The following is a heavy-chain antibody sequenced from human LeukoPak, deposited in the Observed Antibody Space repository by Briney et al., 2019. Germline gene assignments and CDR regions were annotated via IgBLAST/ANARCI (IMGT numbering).Heavy chain of an antibody. CDR2: IYYSGST. J-gene: IGHJ6*02. CDR1: GGSISSYY. V-gene: IGHV4-59*01. D-gene: IGHD4-17*01. CDR3: ARDFAVTTAYYYGVDV. Sequence: SETLSLTCTVSGGSISSYYWSWLRQPPGKGLEWIGYIYYSGSTDYNPSLRSRVTISVDTPKNQFSLKLSSVTAADTAVYYCARDFAVTTAYYYGVDVWGQGITVTVSS.